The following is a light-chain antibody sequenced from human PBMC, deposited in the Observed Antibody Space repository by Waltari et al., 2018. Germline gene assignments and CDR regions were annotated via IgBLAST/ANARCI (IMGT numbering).Light chain of an antibody. CDR1: SSDVGIYNL. V-gene: IGLV2-23*01. CDR3: CSYAGISTLV. Sequence: QSALTQPASVSGSPGQSITISCTGTSSDVGIYNLVSWYQQHPGKAPKLMIYEGSKRPSGVSNRFSGSKSGNTASLTISGLQAEDEADYYCCSYAGISTLVFGGGTKLTVL. J-gene: IGLJ3*02. CDR2: EGS.